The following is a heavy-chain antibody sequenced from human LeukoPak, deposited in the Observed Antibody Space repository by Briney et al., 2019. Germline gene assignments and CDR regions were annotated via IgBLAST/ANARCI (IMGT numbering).Heavy chain of an antibody. CDR3: AGLGGSYLYYFDY. CDR2: IYYSGST. CDR1: GASINNFY. D-gene: IGHD1-26*01. V-gene: IGHV4-59*12. J-gene: IGHJ4*02. Sequence: SETLSLTCTVSGASINNFYWSWIRQSPGKGLEWIGYIYYSGSTNYNPSLKSRVTISVDTSKNQFSLKLSSVTAADTAVYYCAGLGGSYLYYFDYWGQGTLVTVSS.